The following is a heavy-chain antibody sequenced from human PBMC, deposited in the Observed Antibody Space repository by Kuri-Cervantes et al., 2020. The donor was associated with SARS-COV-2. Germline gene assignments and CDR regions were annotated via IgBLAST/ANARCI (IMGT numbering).Heavy chain of an antibody. CDR2: IYTSGST. CDR3: ARFSAAAGQRTFDY. Sequence: SETLSLTCAVSGGSISSYYWSWIRQPAGKGLEWIGRIYTSGSTNYNPSLKSRVTMSVDTSKNQFSLKLSSVTAADTAVYYCARFSAAAGQRTFDYWGQGTLVTRLL. CDR1: GGSISSYY. V-gene: IGHV4-4*07. D-gene: IGHD6-13*01. J-gene: IGHJ4*02.